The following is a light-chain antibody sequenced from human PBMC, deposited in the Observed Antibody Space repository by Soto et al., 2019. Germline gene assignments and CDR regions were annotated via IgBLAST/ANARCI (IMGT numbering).Light chain of an antibody. CDR3: QQYSKWPLT. CDR1: QSVSRN. V-gene: IGKV3-15*01. Sequence: IVMTQSPATLSVSPGERATLSCRASQSVSRNLAWYQQKPGQAPRLLIYGASTRATGIPARFSGSGSGTEFILTISSLQSEDFAVYYCQQYSKWPLTFGGGTKVDIK. J-gene: IGKJ4*01. CDR2: GAS.